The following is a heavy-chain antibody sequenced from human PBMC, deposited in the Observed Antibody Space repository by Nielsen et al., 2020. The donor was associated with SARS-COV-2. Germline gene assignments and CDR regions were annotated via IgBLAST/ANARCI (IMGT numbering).Heavy chain of an antibody. V-gene: IGHV1-3*01. CDR2: INAGNGNT. Sequence: ASVKVSCKASGYTFTSYAMHWVRQAPGQRLEWMGWINAGNGNTKYSQKFQGRVTITRDTSASTAYMELSSLRSEDTAAYYCARDLWSGSYYLDYWGQGTLVTVSS. CDR1: GYTFTSYA. CDR3: ARDLWSGSYYLDY. J-gene: IGHJ4*02. D-gene: IGHD1-26*01.